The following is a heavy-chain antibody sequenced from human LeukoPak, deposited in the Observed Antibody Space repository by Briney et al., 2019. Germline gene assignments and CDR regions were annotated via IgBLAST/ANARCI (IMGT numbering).Heavy chain of an antibody. CDR2: ISGSGIST. CDR3: AKSWNYYDSSGDDALDI. J-gene: IGHJ3*02. D-gene: IGHD3-22*01. Sequence: QAGGSLRLSCAAPGFTFNNYASSWVRQAPGRGLGWVQGISGSGISTYYADSVKGRFTISRDNSKNTLYLQMNSLRVEDTAVYYCAKSWNYYDSSGDDALDIWGQGTMVTVSS. CDR1: GFTFNNYA. V-gene: IGHV3-23*01.